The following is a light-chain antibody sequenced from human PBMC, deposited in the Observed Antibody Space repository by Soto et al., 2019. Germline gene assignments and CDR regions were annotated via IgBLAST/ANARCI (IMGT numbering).Light chain of an antibody. Sequence: QSVPTQAPSASGTPGQRVTISCSGTISNIGTNTVNWNQQLPGTAPKLLIYNDDQRPSGGPDRFSGSKSDTSASLAISGLQSDDEADYYCAAWDRSLKGVVFGGETKLTVL. V-gene: IGLV1-44*01. CDR1: ISNIGTNT. CDR2: NDD. CDR3: AAWDRSLKGVV. J-gene: IGLJ2*01.